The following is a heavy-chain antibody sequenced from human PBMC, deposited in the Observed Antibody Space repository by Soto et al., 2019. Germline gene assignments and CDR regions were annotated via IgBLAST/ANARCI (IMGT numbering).Heavy chain of an antibody. CDR2: ISYDGSNK. V-gene: IGHV3-30-3*01. J-gene: IGHJ5*02. CDR1: GFTFSSYA. CDR3: ARDGLRVLRFLEWSRTIGGWFDP. Sequence: GGSLRLSCAASGFTFSSYAMHWVRQAPGKGLEWVAVISYDGSNKYYADSVKGRFTISRDNSKNTLYLQMNSLRAEDTAVYYCARDGLRVLRFLEWSRTIGGWFDPWGQGTLVTVSS. D-gene: IGHD3-3*01.